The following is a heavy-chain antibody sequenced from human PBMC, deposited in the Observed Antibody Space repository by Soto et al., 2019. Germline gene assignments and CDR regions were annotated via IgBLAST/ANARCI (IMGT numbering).Heavy chain of an antibody. CDR1: GGTFSSYA. D-gene: IGHD7-27*01. J-gene: IGHJ6*03. Sequence: ASLKVSCKASGGTFSSYAISWVRQAPGQGLEWMGGIIPIFGTANYAQKFQGRVTITADESTSTAYMELSSLRSEDTAVYYCARESEKLGIANYYYYYMDVWGKGTTVTVSS. V-gene: IGHV1-69*13. CDR2: IIPIFGTA. CDR3: ARESEKLGIANYYYYYMDV.